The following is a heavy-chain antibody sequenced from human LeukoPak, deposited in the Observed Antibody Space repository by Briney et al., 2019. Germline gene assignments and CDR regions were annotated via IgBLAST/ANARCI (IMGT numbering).Heavy chain of an antibody. CDR2: INSDGSST. CDR3: ARVRGATTRLDYYMDV. V-gene: IGHV3-74*01. Sequence: GGSLRLSCAASGFTLSSYWMHWVRQAPGKGLVWVSRINSDGSSTSYADSVKGRFTISRDNAKNTLYLQMNSLRAEDTAVYYCARVRGATTRLDYYMDVWGKGTTVTVSS. CDR1: GFTLSSYW. D-gene: IGHD1-26*01. J-gene: IGHJ6*03.